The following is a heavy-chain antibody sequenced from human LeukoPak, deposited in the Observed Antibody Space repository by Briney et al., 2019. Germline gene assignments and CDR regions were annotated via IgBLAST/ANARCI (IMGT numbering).Heavy chain of an antibody. CDR3: ARVSWEQLGDDYPTRNDY. CDR1: GYTFTSYG. CDR2: ISAYNGNT. J-gene: IGHJ4*02. V-gene: IGHV1-18*01. D-gene: IGHD6-6*01. Sequence: ASVKVSCKASGYTFTSYGISWVRQAPGQGLEWMGWISAYNGNTNYAQKLQGRVTMTTDTSTSTAYMELRSLRSDDTAVYYCARVSWEQLGDDYPTRNDYWGQGTLVTVSS.